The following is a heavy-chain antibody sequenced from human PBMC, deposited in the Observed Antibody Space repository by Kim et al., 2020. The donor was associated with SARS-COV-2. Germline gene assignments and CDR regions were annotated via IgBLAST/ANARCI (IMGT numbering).Heavy chain of an antibody. CDR3: VKGGAH. CDR2: EGSST. J-gene: IGHJ4*02. V-gene: IGHV3-74*01. D-gene: IGHD2-15*01. Sequence: EGSSTGYADSGKGRFTISRDNAKNTGNLQMNSLRGDDTAVYYCVKGGAHWGQGSLVTVSS.